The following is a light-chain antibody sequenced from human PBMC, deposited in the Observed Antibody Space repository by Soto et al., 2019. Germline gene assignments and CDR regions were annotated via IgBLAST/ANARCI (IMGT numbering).Light chain of an antibody. J-gene: IGKJ4*01. CDR3: QHRGNWPSLT. CDR1: QSVSSY. V-gene: IGKV3-11*01. CDR2: DVS. Sequence: EIVLTQSPATLSLSPGERATLSCRASQSVSSYLAWYQHKPGQAPRLLIYDVSSRAPGIPARFSGSGSGTDFTLTIISLEPEDFAVYYCQHRGNWPSLTFGGGTKVEIK.